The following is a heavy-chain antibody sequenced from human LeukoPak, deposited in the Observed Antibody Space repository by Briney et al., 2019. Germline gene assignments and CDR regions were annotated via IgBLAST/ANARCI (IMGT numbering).Heavy chain of an antibody. CDR3: AKDCCSNTGLFDY. CDR2: VTVDGGTT. V-gene: IGHV3-23*01. CDR1: GLTFSTYA. D-gene: IGHD2-2*01. Sequence: PGGSLRLSCAASGLTFSTYAMSWVRQAPGKGLEWVSTVTVDGGTTYYADSVKGRFTIPRDNSKNTLYLQMNSLRTEDTAVYYCAKDCCSNTGLFDYWGQGTRVTVSS. J-gene: IGHJ4*02.